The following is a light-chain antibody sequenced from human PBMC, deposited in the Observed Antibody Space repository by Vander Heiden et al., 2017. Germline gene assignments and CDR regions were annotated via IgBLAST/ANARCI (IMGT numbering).Light chain of an antibody. Sequence: QSALNQPPPPSGSPGPSVTISCAGTSGDIGAYNTVSWLQHHPGKAPKLMIYDVNKRPSGVPGRFSASKSGNTASLTVSGLQDDDEADYYCTSYAGNNNLVFGGGTTLTV. CDR1: SGDIGAYNT. CDR3: TSYAGNNNLV. J-gene: IGLJ2*01. V-gene: IGLV2-8*01. CDR2: DVN.